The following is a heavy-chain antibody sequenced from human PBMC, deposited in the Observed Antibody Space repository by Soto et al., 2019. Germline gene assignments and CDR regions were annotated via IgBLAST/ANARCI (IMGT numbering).Heavy chain of an antibody. D-gene: IGHD2-15*01. J-gene: IGHJ4*02. CDR3: ARGPSHCGGGTCYSSPPAY. Sequence: GASVKVSCKASGYTFTSYGTSWVRQAPGQGLEWMGWINVYNGNTNYAQKLQGRVTMTTDTSTNTAYMDLRSLRSDDTAVYFCARGPSHCGGGTCYSSPPAYGARGTLVTVSS. CDR1: GYTFTSYG. CDR2: INVYNGNT. V-gene: IGHV1-18*01.